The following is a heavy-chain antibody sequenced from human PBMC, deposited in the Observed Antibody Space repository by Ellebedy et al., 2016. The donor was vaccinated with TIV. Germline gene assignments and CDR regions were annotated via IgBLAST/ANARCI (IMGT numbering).Heavy chain of an antibody. J-gene: IGHJ6*02. Sequence: MPSETLSLTCTVSGGSISSYYWSWIRQPPGKGLEWIGYIYYSGSTNYNPSLKSRVTISVDTSKNQFSLKLSSVTAADTAVYYCARAGYCSGGSCYSSIEYGMDVWGQGTTVTVSS. CDR3: ARAGYCSGGSCYSSIEYGMDV. CDR2: IYYSGST. CDR1: GGSISSYY. V-gene: IGHV4-59*01. D-gene: IGHD2-15*01.